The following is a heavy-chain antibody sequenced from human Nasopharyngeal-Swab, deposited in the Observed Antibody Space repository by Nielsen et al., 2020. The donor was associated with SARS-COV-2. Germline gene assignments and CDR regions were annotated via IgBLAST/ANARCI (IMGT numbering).Heavy chain of an antibody. Sequence: GESLKISCAASGFTFSSYDMHWVRQATGKGLEWVSAIGTAGDTYYPGSVKGRFTISRENAKNSLYLQMNSLRAGDTAVYYCAKAGRDYYDSSGYYHRVWYFDLWGRGTLVTVSS. CDR3: AKAGRDYYDSSGYYHRVWYFDL. V-gene: IGHV3-13*01. J-gene: IGHJ2*01. CDR1: GFTFSSYD. D-gene: IGHD3-22*01. CDR2: IGTAGDT.